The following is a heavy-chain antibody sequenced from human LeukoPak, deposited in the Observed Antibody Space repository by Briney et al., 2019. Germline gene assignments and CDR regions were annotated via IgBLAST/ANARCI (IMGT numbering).Heavy chain of an antibody. CDR2: ISSSSSYI. D-gene: IGHD3-22*01. Sequence: GGSPRLSCAASGFTFSSYSMNWVRQAPGKGLEWVSSISSSSSYIYYADSVKGRFTISRDNAKNSLYLQMNSLRAEDTAVYYCARDRFSDSSSMDVWGQGTTVTVSS. V-gene: IGHV3-21*01. CDR1: GFTFSSYS. CDR3: ARDRFSDSSSMDV. J-gene: IGHJ6*02.